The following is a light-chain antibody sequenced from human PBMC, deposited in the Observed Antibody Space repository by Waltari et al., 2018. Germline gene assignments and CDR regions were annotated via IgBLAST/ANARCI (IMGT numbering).Light chain of an antibody. CDR3: AAWDDRLTGVV. CDR1: RSNIGNNA. V-gene: IGLV1-36*01. CDR2: YED. Sequence: QSVLTQPPSVSEAPRQRVTISCSGSRSNIGNNAVNWYQQLPGKAPKLLIYYEDLRPSGVSDRFSGSKSGTSASLAINGLQSEDEADYYCAAWDDRLTGVVFGGGTKLTVL. J-gene: IGLJ3*02.